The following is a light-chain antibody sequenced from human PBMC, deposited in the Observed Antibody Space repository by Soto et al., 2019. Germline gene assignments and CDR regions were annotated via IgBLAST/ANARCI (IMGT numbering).Light chain of an antibody. J-gene: IGLJ2*01. CDR2: EVS. Sequence: QSVLTQPASLSGSPGQSITISCTGTSSDIGGYNYVSWYQQHPGKAPKLIIYEVSNRTSGVSNRFSGSKSGNTASLTISGLQAEDEADYYCSSYRSGSTPVVVGGGTTLTVL. V-gene: IGLV2-14*01. CDR1: SSDIGGYNY. CDR3: SSYRSGSTPVV.